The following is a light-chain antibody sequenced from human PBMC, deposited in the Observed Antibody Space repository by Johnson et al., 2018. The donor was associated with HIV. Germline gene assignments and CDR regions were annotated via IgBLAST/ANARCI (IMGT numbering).Light chain of an antibody. CDR1: SSNIGNNY. CDR2: DNN. J-gene: IGLJ1*01. V-gene: IGLV1-51*01. Sequence: QSVLTQPPSVSAAPGQKVTISCSGSSSNIGNNYVSWYQQLPGTAPTLLIYDNNKRPSGITDRFSGSKSGTSATLGITGLQSGDEADYYCGTWDSSLSVYVVGTGTKVTVL. CDR3: GTWDSSLSVYV.